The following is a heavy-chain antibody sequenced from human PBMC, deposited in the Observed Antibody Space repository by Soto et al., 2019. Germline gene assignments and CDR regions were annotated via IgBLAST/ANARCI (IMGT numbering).Heavy chain of an antibody. Sequence: GESLKISCKGSGYSFTSYWISWVRQMPGKVLEWMGRIDPSDSYTNYSPSFQGHVTISADKSISTAYLQWSSLKASDTAMYYCARRLAGRSYGFYYGMDVWGQGXTVTVYS. CDR1: GYSFTSYW. CDR2: IDPSDSYT. D-gene: IGHD1-26*01. CDR3: ARRLAGRSYGFYYGMDV. V-gene: IGHV5-10-1*01. J-gene: IGHJ6*02.